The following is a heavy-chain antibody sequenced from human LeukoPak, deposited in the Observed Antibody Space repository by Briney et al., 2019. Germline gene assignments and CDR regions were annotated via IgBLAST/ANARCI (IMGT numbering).Heavy chain of an antibody. V-gene: IGHV4-34*01. Sequence: SETLSLTCAVYGGSFSGYYWSWIRQPPGKGLEWIGEINHSGSTNYNPSLKSRGTISVDTSKNQFYLKLSSVTAADTAVYYCPRGWWELLANAFDIWGQGTMVTVSS. CDR1: GGSFSGYY. CDR3: PRGWWELLANAFDI. CDR2: INHSGST. D-gene: IGHD1-26*01. J-gene: IGHJ3*02.